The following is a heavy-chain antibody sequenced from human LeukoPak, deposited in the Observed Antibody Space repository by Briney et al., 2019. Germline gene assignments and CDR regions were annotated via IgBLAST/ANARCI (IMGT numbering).Heavy chain of an antibody. V-gene: IGHV3-53*05. CDR1: GFTVSSNY. J-gene: IGHJ4*02. CDR3: ARDPYYYDSSGYPHYFDY. CDR2: IYSGGST. Sequence: GGSLRLSCAASGFTVSSNYMSWVRQAPGKGLEWVSVIYSGGSTYYADSVKGRFTISRDNSKNTLYLQMNSLRAEDTAVYYCARDPYYYDSSGYPHYFDYWGQGTLVTVSS. D-gene: IGHD3-22*01.